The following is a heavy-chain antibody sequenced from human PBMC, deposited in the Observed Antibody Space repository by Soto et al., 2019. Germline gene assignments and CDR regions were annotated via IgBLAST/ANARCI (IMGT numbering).Heavy chain of an antibody. D-gene: IGHD2-2*01. V-gene: IGHV4-39*01. CDR2: MYYSGST. Sequence: ETLSLTCAVYGGSFSGYYWGWIRQPPGKGLEWIGSMYYSGSTFYNPSLKSRVTISVDTSKNQLSLKLSSVTASDTAVYYCARHPYSAPYIVVVATAIVLDAFDIWGQGTMVTVSS. CDR3: ARHPYSAPYIVVVATAIVLDAFDI. CDR1: GGSFSGYY. J-gene: IGHJ3*02.